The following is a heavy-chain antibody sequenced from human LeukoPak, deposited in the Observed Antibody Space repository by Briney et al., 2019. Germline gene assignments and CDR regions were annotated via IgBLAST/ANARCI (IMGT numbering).Heavy chain of an antibody. J-gene: IGHJ4*02. Sequence: ASVKVSCKASGYTFTGYYMHWVRRAPGQGREWMGWINPNSGGTNYAQKFQGRVTMTRDTSISTAYMELSRLRSDDTAVYYCARGTAGPYYDFWSGYYDYWGQGTLVTVSS. CDR1: GYTFTGYY. D-gene: IGHD3-3*01. CDR3: ARGTAGPYYDFWSGYYDY. CDR2: INPNSGGT. V-gene: IGHV1-2*02.